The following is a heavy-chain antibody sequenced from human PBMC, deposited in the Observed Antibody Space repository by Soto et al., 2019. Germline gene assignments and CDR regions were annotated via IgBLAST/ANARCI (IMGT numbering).Heavy chain of an antibody. J-gene: IGHJ4*02. CDR3: AREGAALPDPFDH. V-gene: IGHV4-30-4*01. Sequence: QVHLQESGPGLVRPSQTLSLTCSVSGGSVNTASYYWTWIRQSPGKGLEWIGYIYYRGRTSYNPSLRDRLTISLDTSTNEFSLNLRSVTAADTAVYYCAREGAALPDPFDHWGRGTLVTVTS. CDR2: IYYRGRT. CDR1: GGSVNTASYY.